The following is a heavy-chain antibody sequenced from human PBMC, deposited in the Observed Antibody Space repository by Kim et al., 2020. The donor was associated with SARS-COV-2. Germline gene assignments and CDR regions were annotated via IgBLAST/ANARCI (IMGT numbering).Heavy chain of an antibody. J-gene: IGHJ5*01. Sequence: ASVKVSCKASGYTFSGYQVHWVRQAPGQGLEWMGRINPNSGDTKSAQNFQGRVSMTRDTSISTAFLELNSLRPDDTAIYYCARGLGAYNINWYRWFDSWGQGTLVTVSS. CDR2: INPNSGDT. D-gene: IGHD6-13*01. CDR3: ARGLGAYNINWYRWFDS. V-gene: IGHV1-2*06. CDR1: GYTFSGYQ.